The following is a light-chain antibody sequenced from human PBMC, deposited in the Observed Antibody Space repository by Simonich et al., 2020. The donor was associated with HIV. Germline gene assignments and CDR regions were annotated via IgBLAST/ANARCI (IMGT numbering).Light chain of an antibody. Sequence: IQMTQSPSSLSESVGDRVTITCRASQSISRYLNWYQQKPGKAPKLLIYAASSLQSGVPSRFSGSGSGTDFTLTISSLQPEDFATYYCLQDYNYPRTFGRGTKVDIK. CDR2: AAS. CDR1: QSISRY. CDR3: LQDYNYPRT. J-gene: IGKJ1*01. V-gene: IGKV1-6*01.